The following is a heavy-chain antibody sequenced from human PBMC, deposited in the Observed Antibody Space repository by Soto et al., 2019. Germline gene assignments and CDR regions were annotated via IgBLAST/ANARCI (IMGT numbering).Heavy chain of an antibody. J-gene: IGHJ4*02. CDR2: ISYDGSNK. V-gene: IGHV3-30*03. CDR3: ARDLRYSRSQHFDY. D-gene: IGHD6-13*01. Sequence: PGGSLRLPCAASGCTFSNLGIHRVRQAQGKGLEWVAVISYDGSNKYYADSVKGRFTISRDNAKNSLYLQMNSLRAEDTAVYYCARDLRYSRSQHFDYWGQGTLVTVSS. CDR1: GCTFSNLG.